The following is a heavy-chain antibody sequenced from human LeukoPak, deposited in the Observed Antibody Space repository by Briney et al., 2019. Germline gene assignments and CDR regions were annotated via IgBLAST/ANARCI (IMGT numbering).Heavy chain of an antibody. Sequence: SETLSLTCAVSGDSISSSNWWSWVRQPPGKGLEWIGETYHSGSTNYNPSLKSRVTTSVDKSKNQFSLKLSSVTAADTAVYYCARVRTRPNWFDPWGQGTLVTVSS. CDR3: ARVRTRPNWFDP. CDR1: GDSISSSNW. J-gene: IGHJ5*02. D-gene: IGHD1-14*01. V-gene: IGHV4-4*02. CDR2: TYHSGST.